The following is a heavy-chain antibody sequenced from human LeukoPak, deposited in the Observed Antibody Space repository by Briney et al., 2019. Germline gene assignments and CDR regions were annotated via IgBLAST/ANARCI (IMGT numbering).Heavy chain of an antibody. V-gene: IGHV3-30*18. CDR2: ISYDGSNK. CDR3: AKVRAEWELPYFDY. J-gene: IGHJ4*02. Sequence: GGSLRLSCAASGFSFITYGMHWVRQAPGKGLEWVAVISYDGSNKYYADSVKGRFTISRDNSKNTLYLQMNSLRAEDTAVYYCAKVRAEWELPYFDYWGQGTLVTVSS. D-gene: IGHD1-26*01. CDR1: GFSFITYG.